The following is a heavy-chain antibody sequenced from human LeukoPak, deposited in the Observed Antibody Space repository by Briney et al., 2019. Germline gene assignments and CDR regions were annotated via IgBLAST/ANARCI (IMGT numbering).Heavy chain of an antibody. CDR1: GFTFSSYG. CDR2: ISYDGSNK. J-gene: IGHJ4*02. D-gene: IGHD3-9*01. CDR3: GKSLSLDWLLSWDY. Sequence: GSLRLSCAASGFTFSSYGMHWVRQAPGKGLEWVAVISYDGSNKYYADSVKGRFTISRDNSKNTLYLQMNSLRAEDTAVYYCGKSLSLDWLLSWDYWGQGTLVTVSS. V-gene: IGHV3-30*18.